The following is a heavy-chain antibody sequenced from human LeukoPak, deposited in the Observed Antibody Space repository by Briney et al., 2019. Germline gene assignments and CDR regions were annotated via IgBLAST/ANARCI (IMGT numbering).Heavy chain of an antibody. J-gene: IGHJ5*02. V-gene: IGHV4-34*01. CDR1: GGSFSGYY. D-gene: IGHD3-10*01. Sequence: PSETLSLTCAVYGGSFSGYYWSWIRQPPGKGLEWIGEINHSGSTNYNPSLKSRVTISVDTSKNQFSLKLSSVTAADTAVYYCARGRVHWFDPGAREPWSPSPQ. CDR2: INHSGST. CDR3: ARGRVHWFDP.